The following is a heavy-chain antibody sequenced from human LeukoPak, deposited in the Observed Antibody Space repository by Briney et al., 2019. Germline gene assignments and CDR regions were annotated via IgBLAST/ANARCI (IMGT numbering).Heavy chain of an antibody. Sequence: ASVKVSCKASGGTFSSYAISWVRQAPGQGLEWMGGIILIFGTANYAQKFQGRVTITTDESTSTAYMELSSLRSEDTAVYYCAHSVVVVPAAIMWDAFDIWGQGTMVTVSS. CDR2: IILIFGTA. CDR3: AHSVVVVPAAIMWDAFDI. D-gene: IGHD2-2*02. V-gene: IGHV1-69*05. J-gene: IGHJ3*02. CDR1: GGTFSSYA.